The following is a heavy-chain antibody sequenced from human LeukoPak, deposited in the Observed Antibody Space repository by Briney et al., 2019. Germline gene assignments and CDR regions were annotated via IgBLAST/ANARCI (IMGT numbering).Heavy chain of an antibody. CDR3: ARGLCSGGSCYYPSWFDP. CDR1: GGSISSGGYY. J-gene: IGHJ5*02. Sequence: SQTLSLTCTVSGGSISSGGYYWSWIRQHPGKGLEWIGYIYYSGSTYYNPSLKSRVTISVDTSKNQFSLKLSSVTAADTAVYYCARGLCSGGSCYYPSWFDPWGQGTLVTVSS. CDR2: IYYSGST. D-gene: IGHD2-15*01. V-gene: IGHV4-31*03.